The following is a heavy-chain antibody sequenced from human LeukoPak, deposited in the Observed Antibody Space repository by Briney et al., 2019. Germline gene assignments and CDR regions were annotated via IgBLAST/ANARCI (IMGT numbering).Heavy chain of an antibody. D-gene: IGHD1-1*01. Sequence: PETLSLTCAVYGGSFSGYYWSWIRQPPGKGLEWIGEINHSGSTNYNPSLKSRVTISVDTSKNQFSLKLSSVTAADTAVYYCARVGTAVDYWGQGTLVTVSS. CDR3: ARVGTAVDY. CDR1: GGSFSGYY. CDR2: INHSGST. J-gene: IGHJ4*02. V-gene: IGHV4-34*01.